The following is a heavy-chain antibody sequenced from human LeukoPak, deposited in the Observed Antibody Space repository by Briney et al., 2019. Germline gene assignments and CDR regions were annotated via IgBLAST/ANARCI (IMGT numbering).Heavy chain of an antibody. CDR3: AREIGYYDSSGYYERCAFDI. Sequence: GASVKVSCKASGYTFTGYYMHWVRQAPGQGLEWMGWISAYNGNTNYAQKLQGRVTMTTDTSTSTAYMELRSLRSDDTAVYYCAREIGYYDSSGYYERCAFDIWGQGTMVTVSS. J-gene: IGHJ3*02. D-gene: IGHD3-22*01. CDR2: ISAYNGNT. CDR1: GYTFTGYY. V-gene: IGHV1-18*04.